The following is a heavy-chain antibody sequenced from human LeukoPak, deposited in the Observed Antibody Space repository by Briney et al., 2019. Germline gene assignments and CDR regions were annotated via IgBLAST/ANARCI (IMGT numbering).Heavy chain of an antibody. V-gene: IGHV1-18*01. CDR3: ARGASLPTALFDS. D-gene: IGHD2-2*01. CDR1: GYAFSSYG. Sequence: ASVKVSCKASGYAFSSYGFSWVRQAPGQGLEWMGWISAYNSKTNYAQNLQGRVTMTTDPSTSTAYMELRSLRSDDTAVFYCARGASLPTALFDSWGQGTLVTVSS. CDR2: ISAYNSKT. J-gene: IGHJ4*02.